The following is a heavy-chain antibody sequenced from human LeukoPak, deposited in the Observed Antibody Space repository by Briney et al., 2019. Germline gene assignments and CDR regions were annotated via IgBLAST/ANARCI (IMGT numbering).Heavy chain of an antibody. CDR1: GFTFSSYG. V-gene: IGHV3-30*02. CDR3: AKDGTPYYYDPNPLGYFDY. D-gene: IGHD3-22*01. Sequence: PGGSLRLSCAASGFTFSSYGMHWVRQAPGKGLEWVAFIRYDGSNKYYADFVKGRFTISRDNSKNTLYLQMNSLRAEDTAVYYCAKDGTPYYYDPNPLGYFDYWGQGTLVTVSS. CDR2: IRYDGSNK. J-gene: IGHJ4*02.